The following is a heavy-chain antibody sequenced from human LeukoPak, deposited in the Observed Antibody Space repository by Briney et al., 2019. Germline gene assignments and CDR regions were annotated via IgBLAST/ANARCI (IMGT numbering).Heavy chain of an antibody. Sequence: PEGSLRLSCAASGFTVSSNYMSWVRQAPGKGLEWVSVIYSGGSTYYADSVKGRFTISRDNSKNTLYLQMNSLRAEDTAVYYCARDLKLLWFGELSNGMDVWGQGTTVTVSS. CDR2: IYSGGST. CDR1: GFTVSSNY. J-gene: IGHJ6*02. CDR3: ARDLKLLWFGELSNGMDV. V-gene: IGHV3-53*01. D-gene: IGHD3-10*01.